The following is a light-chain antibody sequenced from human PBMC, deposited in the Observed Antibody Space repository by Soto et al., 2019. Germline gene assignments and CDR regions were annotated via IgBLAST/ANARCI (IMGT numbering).Light chain of an antibody. CDR3: QQYTTYPSN. V-gene: IGKV1-5*01. CDR2: DAS. CDR1: QSVTNW. J-gene: IGKJ2*01. Sequence: DIQMTQSPSTLSASVGDRVTITCRASQSVTNWLAWYQQKPGKAPNLLIYDASRLQSGIPSRSSGSGSVTEFTLTISTLQPDDFATSYYQQYTTYPSNFGKGNKLEIK.